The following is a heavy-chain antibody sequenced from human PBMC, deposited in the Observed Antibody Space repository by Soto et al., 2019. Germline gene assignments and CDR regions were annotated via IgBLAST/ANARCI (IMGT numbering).Heavy chain of an antibody. CDR1: GYAFTTYG. J-gene: IGHJ4*02. CDR2: ISAHNGNT. CDR3: ARGRYGDY. Sequence: QVHLVQSGAEVKKPGASVKVSCKGSGYAFTTYGITWVRQAPGQGLEWMGWISAHNGNTNYAQKLQGRVTVTRDTSPSTAYMELRRVRSDDTAVYYCARGRYGDYWGQGALVTVSS. V-gene: IGHV1-18*01. D-gene: IGHD1-1*01.